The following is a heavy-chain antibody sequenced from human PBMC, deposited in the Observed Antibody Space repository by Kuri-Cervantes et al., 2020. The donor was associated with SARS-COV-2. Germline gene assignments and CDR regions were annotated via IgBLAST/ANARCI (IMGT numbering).Heavy chain of an antibody. CDR3: ARDRPDYDFWSGYYYDAFDI. CDR2: INHSGST. D-gene: IGHD3-3*01. J-gene: IGHJ3*02. Sequence: GSLRLSCAVYGGSFSGYYWSWIRQPPGKGLEWIGEINHSGSTNYNPSLKSRVTISVDTSKNQFSLKLSSVTAADTAVYYCARDRPDYDFWSGYYYDAFDIWGQGTMVTVSS. V-gene: IGHV4-34*01. CDR1: GGSFSGYY.